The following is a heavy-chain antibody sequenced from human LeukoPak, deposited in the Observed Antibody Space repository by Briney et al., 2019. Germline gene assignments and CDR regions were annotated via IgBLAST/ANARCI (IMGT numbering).Heavy chain of an antibody. CDR1: GYTFTSYD. CDR3: ASPQPSTVTSPLGYYYYGMDV. D-gene: IGHD4-17*01. J-gene: IGHJ6*02. Sequence: ASVKVSCKASGYTFTSYDINWVRQASGEGLEWMGWINPNSGNTGYAQKFQGRVTITADKSTSTAYMELSSLRSEDTAVYYCASPQPSTVTSPLGYYYYGMDVWGQGTTVTVSS. CDR2: INPNSGNT. V-gene: IGHV1-8*01.